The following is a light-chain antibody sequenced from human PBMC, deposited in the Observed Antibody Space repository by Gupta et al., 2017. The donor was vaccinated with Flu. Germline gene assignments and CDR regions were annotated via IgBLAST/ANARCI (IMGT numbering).Light chain of an antibody. CDR1: SSDVGGYNY. CDR2: DVS. J-gene: IGLJ2*01. Sequence: QSALIHPGCVSGTPGQSVTISCTGTSSDVGGYNYVSWYQQHPGKAPKLMIYDVSKRPSGVPDRFSGSKSGNTASLTISGLQAEDEADYYCCSYAGSFVVFGGGTKLTVL. CDR3: CSYAGSFVV. V-gene: IGLV2-11*01.